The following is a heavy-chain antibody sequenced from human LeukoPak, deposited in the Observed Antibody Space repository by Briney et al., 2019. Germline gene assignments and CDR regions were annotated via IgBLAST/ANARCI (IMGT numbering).Heavy chain of an antibody. V-gene: IGHV1-69*02. CDR3: AAKYCTNGVCYGAFDI. J-gene: IGHJ3*02. D-gene: IGHD2-8*01. CDR1: GGTFSSYT. CDR2: IIPILGIA. Sequence: SVKVSCKASGGTFSSYTISWVRQAPGQGLEWMGRIIPILGIANYAQKFQGRVTITADKSTSTAYMELSSLRSEDTAVYYRAAKYCTNGVCYGAFDIWGQGTMVTVSS.